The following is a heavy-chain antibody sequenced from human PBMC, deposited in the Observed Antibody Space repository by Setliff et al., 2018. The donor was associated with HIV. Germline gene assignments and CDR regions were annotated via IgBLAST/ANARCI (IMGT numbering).Heavy chain of an antibody. D-gene: IGHD2-21*01. J-gene: IGHJ4*02. CDR3: VTRYCGESICPEFDY. CDR2: IYSCGST. CDR1: GFTVSSNY. Sequence: PGGSLRLSCAASGFTVSSNYMSWVRQAPGKGLEWVSVIYSCGSTYYADSVKGRFTISRDNSKNTLDLQINSLRPEDTAVYYCVTRYCGESICPEFDYWGQGTLVTVSS. V-gene: IGHV3-66*03.